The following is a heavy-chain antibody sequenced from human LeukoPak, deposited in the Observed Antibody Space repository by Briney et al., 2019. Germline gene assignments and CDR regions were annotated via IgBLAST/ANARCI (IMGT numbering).Heavy chain of an antibody. CDR1: GYGFSTYW. Sequence: GESLKISCKGSGYGFSTYWIGWVRQMPGKGLEWMGIIYPGDSDTRYSPSFQGQVTMSVDKSISTAYLQWSRLKASDTAMYYCARLYSNYGFGSGYFDLWGRGTLVTVSS. V-gene: IGHV5-51*01. CDR2: IYPGDSDT. CDR3: ARLYSNYGFGSGYFDL. D-gene: IGHD4-11*01. J-gene: IGHJ2*01.